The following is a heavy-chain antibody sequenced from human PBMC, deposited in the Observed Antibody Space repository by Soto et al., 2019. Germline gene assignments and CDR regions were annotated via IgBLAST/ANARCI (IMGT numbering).Heavy chain of an antibody. J-gene: IGHJ6*03. CDR1: GYTFTSYD. CDR3: ARSGREVYSFYYHYYMDV. V-gene: IGHV1-8*01. Sequence: ASVKVSCKASGYTFTSYDINWVRQATGQGLEWMGWMNPNSGNTGYAQKFQGRVTMTRNTSISTAYMELSSLRSEDTAVYYCARSGREVYSFYYHYYMDVWGKGTXVTGSS. D-gene: IGHD2-21*01. CDR2: MNPNSGNT.